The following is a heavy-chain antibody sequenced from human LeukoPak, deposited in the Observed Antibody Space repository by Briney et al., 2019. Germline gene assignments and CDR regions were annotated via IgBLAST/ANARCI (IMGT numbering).Heavy chain of an antibody. V-gene: IGHV4-59*01. D-gene: IGHD1-26*01. Sequence: SSETLSLTCAVSGGSISSYYWSWIRQPPGKGLEWIGYIYYSGSTNYNPSLKSRVTISVDTSKNQFSLKLSSVTAADTAVYYCARGKVGATPDYWGQGTLVTVSS. CDR1: GGSISSYY. CDR2: IYYSGST. CDR3: ARGKVGATPDY. J-gene: IGHJ4*02.